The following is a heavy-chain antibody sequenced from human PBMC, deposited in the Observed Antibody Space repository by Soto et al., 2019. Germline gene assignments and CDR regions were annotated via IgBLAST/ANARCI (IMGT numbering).Heavy chain of an antibody. CDR1: GFTFSSYA. D-gene: IGHD2-15*01. Sequence: EVQLLESGGGLVQPGGSLRLSCAASGFTFSSYAMSWVRQAPGKGLEWVSAISGSGGSTYYADSVKGRFTISRDNSKNTLYLQMNSLRAEDTAVDYCAKDDCSGGSCYSSLWVPAFDIWGQGTMVTVSS. J-gene: IGHJ3*02. V-gene: IGHV3-23*01. CDR2: ISGSGGST. CDR3: AKDDCSGGSCYSSLWVPAFDI.